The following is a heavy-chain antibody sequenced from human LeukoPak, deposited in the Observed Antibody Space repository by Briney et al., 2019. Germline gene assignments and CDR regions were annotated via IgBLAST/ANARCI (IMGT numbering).Heavy chain of an antibody. CDR1: GGTFISYA. CDR3: ARATRSYSGYDFPAY. J-gene: IGHJ4*02. CDR2: IIPIFGTA. D-gene: IGHD5-12*01. Sequence: SVMVSCKASGGTFISYAISWVRQAPGQGLEWMGGIIPIFGTANYAQKFQGRVTITTDESTSTAYMELSSLRSEDTAVYYSARATRSYSGYDFPAYWGQGTLVTVSS. V-gene: IGHV1-69*05.